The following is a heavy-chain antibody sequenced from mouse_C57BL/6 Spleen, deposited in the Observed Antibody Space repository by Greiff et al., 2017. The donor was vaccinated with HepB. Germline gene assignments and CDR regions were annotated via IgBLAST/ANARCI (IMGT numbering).Heavy chain of an antibody. D-gene: IGHD2-3*01. CDR1: GYTFTDYY. CDR3: ASDGQGGFAY. CDR2: INPNNGGT. Sequence: EVKLQQSGPELVKPGASVKISCKASGYTFTDYYMNWVKQSHGKSLEWIGDINPNNGGTSYNQKFKGKATLTVDKSSSTAYMELRSLTSEDSAVYYCASDGQGGFAYWGQGTLVTVSA. J-gene: IGHJ3*01. V-gene: IGHV1-26*01.